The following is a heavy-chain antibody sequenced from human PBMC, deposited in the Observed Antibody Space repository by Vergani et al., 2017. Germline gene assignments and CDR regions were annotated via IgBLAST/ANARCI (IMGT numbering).Heavy chain of an antibody. J-gene: IGHJ5*02. D-gene: IGHD6-19*01. CDR3: ARHSTVEWLVKLGWIDP. CDR2: IYYSGST. Sequence: QLQLQESGPGLVKPSATLSLTCSVSGASIRSSNYYWGWIRQPPGKGLEWIASIYYSGSTYYNPSLKSRVTISVDTSKNQFSLKLSSVTAAGTAVYSCARHSTVEWLVKLGWIDPWGQGILVTVSS. V-gene: IGHV4-39*01. CDR1: GASIRSSNYY.